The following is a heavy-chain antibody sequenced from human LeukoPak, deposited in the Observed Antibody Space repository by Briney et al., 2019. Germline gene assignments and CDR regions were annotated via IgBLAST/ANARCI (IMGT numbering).Heavy chain of an antibody. J-gene: IGHJ4*02. V-gene: IGHV3-23*01. D-gene: IGHD3-10*01. CDR3: AKRTGGSGTEIDY. CDR2: ISGSGGST. Sequence: GGSLRLSFADSGFTFSSYAMSWVRQAPGKGLEWVSAISGSGGSTYYADSVKGRFTISRDNSKNTLYLQMNSLRAEDTAAYYCAKRTGGSGTEIDYWGQGTLFTVSS. CDR1: GFTFSSYA.